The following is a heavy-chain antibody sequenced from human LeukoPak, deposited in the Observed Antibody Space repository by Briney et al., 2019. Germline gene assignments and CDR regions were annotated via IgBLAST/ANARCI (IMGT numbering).Heavy chain of an antibody. CDR2: VNGPGDWT. Sequence: GGSLRLSCAASGFTFSSHWMHWVRQAPGEGLVWVSRVNGPGDWTHYADSVRGRFIISRDNAENTISLQMNNLRAEDTAVCFCAREVFEGQRQSDAFDVWGQGTMVTVSS. CDR3: AREVFEGQRQSDAFDV. D-gene: IGHD6-25*01. V-gene: IGHV3-74*01. CDR1: GFTFSSHW. J-gene: IGHJ3*01.